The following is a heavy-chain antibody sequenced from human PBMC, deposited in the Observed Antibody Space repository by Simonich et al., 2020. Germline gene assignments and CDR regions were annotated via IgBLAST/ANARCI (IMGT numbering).Heavy chain of an antibody. CDR1: GYTFTGDY. Sequence: QVQLVQSGAEVKKPGDSIKVSCKASGYTFTGDYRHWVRKAPGQGLEWLGWINPNSGGTNNAQKFQGRVTMTRDTYISTAYMELSRLRSDDTAVYYCARDPVVPAAIRNAFDIWGQGTMVTVSS. CDR2: INPNSGGT. V-gene: IGHV1-2*02. J-gene: IGHJ3*02. CDR3: ARDPVVPAAIRNAFDI. D-gene: IGHD2-2*01.